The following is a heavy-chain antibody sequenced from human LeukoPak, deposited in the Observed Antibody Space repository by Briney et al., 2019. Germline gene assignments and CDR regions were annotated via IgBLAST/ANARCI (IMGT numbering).Heavy chain of an antibody. CDR3: ARGGYCSSTSCREDYDY. CDR1: GGSFSGYY. D-gene: IGHD2-2*01. Sequence: SETLSLTCAVYGGSFSGYYWSWIRQPPGKGLEWIGEINHSGSTNYNPSLKSRVTISVDTSKNQFSLKLSSVTAADTAVYYCARGGYCSSTSCREDYDYWGQGTLVTVSS. V-gene: IGHV4-34*01. J-gene: IGHJ4*02. CDR2: INHSGST.